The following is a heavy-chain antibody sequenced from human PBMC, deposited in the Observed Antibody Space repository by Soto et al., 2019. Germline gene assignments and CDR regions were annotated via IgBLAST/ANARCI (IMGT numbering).Heavy chain of an antibody. CDR2: IIPYYGTT. Sequence: SVKVSCKTSGGTFSSYAISWVRQAPGQGLEWMGGIIPYYGTTNYAQKFQGRVTMTTDKSTSTAYMELSSLRSDDTAVYYCARRAPPMDVRGQRTTVTVSS. J-gene: IGHJ6*02. CDR3: ARRAPPMDV. V-gene: IGHV1-69*05. CDR1: GGTFSSYA.